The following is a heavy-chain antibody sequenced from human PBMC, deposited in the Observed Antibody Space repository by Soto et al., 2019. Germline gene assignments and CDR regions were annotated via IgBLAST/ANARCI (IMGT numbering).Heavy chain of an antibody. D-gene: IGHD3-16*01. V-gene: IGHV1-46*01. J-gene: IGHJ4*02. CDR1: GYTFPSYH. Sequence: QVHLVQSGAEVRESGASVRVSCKASGYTFPSYHIHWVRQAPGQGLEWLVVIDPSNSKTSYAHNFPGRVTMTKDTSTTAAYLELSSLRSEDTALYYCASELGQWGKGTLVTVSS. CDR3: ASELGQ. CDR2: IDPSNSKT.